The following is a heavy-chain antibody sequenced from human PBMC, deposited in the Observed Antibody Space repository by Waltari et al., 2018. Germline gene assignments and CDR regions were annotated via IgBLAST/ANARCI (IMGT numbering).Heavy chain of an antibody. Sequence: EVQMVESGGGLVQPGGSLRLSCAASGFTFSNSWMDWVRQAPGKGLEWISNIKPDGSAKNYVDSVKGRFTISRDNTKNSLYLQMNSLRAEDTAVYYCSKSLDVWGPGTSVTVSS. V-gene: IGHV3-7*01. CDR2: IKPDGSAK. CDR1: GFTFSNSW. J-gene: IGHJ6*02. CDR3: SKSLDV.